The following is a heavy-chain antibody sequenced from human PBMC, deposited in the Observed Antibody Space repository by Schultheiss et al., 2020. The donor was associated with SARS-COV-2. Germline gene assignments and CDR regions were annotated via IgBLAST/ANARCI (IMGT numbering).Heavy chain of an antibody. J-gene: IGHJ4*02. D-gene: IGHD3-22*01. CDR2: IWYDGSNK. CDR3: AKDLTLGMIVVVIPSCFDY. CDR1: GFTFSSYG. Sequence: GGSLRLSCAASGFTFSSYGMHWVRQAPGKGLECVAVIWYDGSNKYYADSVKGRFTISRDNSKNTLYLQMNSLRAEDTAVYYCAKDLTLGMIVVVIPSCFDYWGQGTLVTVSS. V-gene: IGHV3-33*06.